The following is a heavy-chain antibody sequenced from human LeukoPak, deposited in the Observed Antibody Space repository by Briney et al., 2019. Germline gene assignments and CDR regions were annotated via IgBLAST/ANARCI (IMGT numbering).Heavy chain of an antibody. Sequence: PGGSLRLSCAASGFTFSSYAMSWVRQAPGKGLEWVSAISGSGGSTYYADSVKGRFTISRDNSKNTLYLQMNSLRAEDTAVYYCAKDDYDILTGYYLSDYWGQGTLVTVSS. V-gene: IGHV3-23*01. CDR3: AKDDYDILTGYYLSDY. CDR1: GFTFSSYA. J-gene: IGHJ4*02. D-gene: IGHD3-9*01. CDR2: ISGSGGST.